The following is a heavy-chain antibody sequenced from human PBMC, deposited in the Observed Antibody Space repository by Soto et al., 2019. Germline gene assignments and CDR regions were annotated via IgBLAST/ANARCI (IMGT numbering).Heavy chain of an antibody. CDR1: GGTFSSYA. J-gene: IGHJ4*02. CDR2: IIPIFGTA. V-gene: IGHV1-69*01. CDR3: ACTIMIFGVVIPSPFDY. D-gene: IGHD3-3*01. Sequence: QVQLVQSGAEVKKPGSSVKVSCKASGGTFSSYAMSWVRQAPGQGLEWMGGIIPIFGTANYAQKFQGRVTITADQSTSTAYMELSSLRPEDTAVYYCACTIMIFGVVIPSPFDYWGQGTLVTLSS.